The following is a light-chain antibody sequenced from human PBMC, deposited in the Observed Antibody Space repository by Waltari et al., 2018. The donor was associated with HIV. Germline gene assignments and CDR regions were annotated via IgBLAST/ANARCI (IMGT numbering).Light chain of an antibody. J-gene: IGKJ4*01. CDR2: VAS. CDR1: QSVRSY. CDR3: QQRSNWPPELS. V-gene: IGKV3-11*01. Sequence: VLTQSPVTLSMAPGDRATLSRRASQSVRSYLACYQQKPSQAPRLLIYVASNRATGIPARFSGSESGTEFTLTISSLEPEDSAVYFCQQRSNWPPELSFGGGTRVEIK.